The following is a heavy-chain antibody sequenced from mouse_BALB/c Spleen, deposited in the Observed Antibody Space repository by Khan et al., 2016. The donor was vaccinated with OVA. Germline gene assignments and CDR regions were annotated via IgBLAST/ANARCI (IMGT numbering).Heavy chain of an antibody. J-gene: IGHJ3*01. CDR3: ARGGGTAPFAY. V-gene: IGHV5-15*02. CDR2: ISDLAYTF. CDR1: GFTFSDYG. Sequence: EVELVESGGGLVQPGGSRKLSCAASGFTFSDYGMAWVRQAPGKGPEWVAFISDLAYTFYSADTVTGRFTLSRENAKNTLYLEMSSLSSGDTAMYYCARGGGTAPFAYWGQGTLVTVSA. D-gene: IGHD1-2*01.